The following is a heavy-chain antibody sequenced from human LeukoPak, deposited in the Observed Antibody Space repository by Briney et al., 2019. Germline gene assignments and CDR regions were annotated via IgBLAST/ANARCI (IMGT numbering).Heavy chain of an antibody. CDR2: ISWNSDSI. J-gene: IGHJ4*02. Sequence: PGRSLKLSCAASGFTFDDYAMHWVRQAPGKGLAWVSGISWNSDSIVYADSVKGRFTISRDNAKNSLYLQMNSLRAEDTAVYYCARGSDSSGYYYVTSYFDYWGQGTLVTVSS. V-gene: IGHV3-9*01. CDR3: ARGSDSSGYYYVTSYFDY. D-gene: IGHD3-22*01. CDR1: GFTFDDYA.